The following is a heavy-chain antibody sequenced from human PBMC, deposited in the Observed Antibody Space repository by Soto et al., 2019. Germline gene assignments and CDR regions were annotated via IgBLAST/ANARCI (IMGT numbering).Heavy chain of an antibody. CDR3: ARTAPMDAGDKYYYDF. CDR2: IIPIFGTA. D-gene: IGHD3-16*01. J-gene: IGHJ4*02. CDR1: GGTFSSYA. V-gene: IGHV1-69*13. Sequence: SVKVSCKASGGTFSSYAISWVRQAPGQGLEWMGGIIPIFGTANYAQKFQGRVTITADESTSTAYMELSSLRSEDTAIYYCARTAPMDAGDKYYYDFWGQGALVTVSS.